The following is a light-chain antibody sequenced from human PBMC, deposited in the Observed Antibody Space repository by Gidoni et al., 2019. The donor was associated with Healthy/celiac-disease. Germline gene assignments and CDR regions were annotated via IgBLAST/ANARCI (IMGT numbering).Light chain of an antibody. CDR1: QSVSSSY. CDR3: QQYGSSPPT. V-gene: IGKV3D-20*01. Sequence: EIVLTQSPATLSLSPGESATLSCGASQSVSSSYLAWYQQKPGLSPRLLIYDASSRATGIPDRFSGSGSGTDFTLTISRLEPEDFAVYYCQQYGSSPPTFGQGTKVEIK. CDR2: DAS. J-gene: IGKJ1*01.